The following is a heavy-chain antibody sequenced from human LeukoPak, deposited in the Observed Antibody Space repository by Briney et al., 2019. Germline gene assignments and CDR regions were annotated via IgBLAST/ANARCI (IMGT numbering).Heavy chain of an antibody. CDR3: ARGSIFDWGPRGGNYFDY. J-gene: IGHJ4*02. Sequence: PSETLSLTCAVYGGSFSGYYWSWIRQPAGKGLEWIGRIYTSGSTNYNPSLKSRVTMSVDTSKNQFSLKLSSVTAADTAVYYCARGSIFDWGPRGGNYFDYWGQGTLDTVSS. V-gene: IGHV4-59*10. D-gene: IGHD3-9*01. CDR1: GGSFSGYY. CDR2: IYTSGST.